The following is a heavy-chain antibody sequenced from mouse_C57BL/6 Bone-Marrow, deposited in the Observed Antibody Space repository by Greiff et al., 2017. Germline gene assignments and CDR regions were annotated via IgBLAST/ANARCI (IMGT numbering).Heavy chain of an antibody. Sequence: QVQLKESGAELMKPGASVKLSCKATGYTFTGYWIEWVKQRPGHGLEWIGEILPGSGSTNYNEKFKGKATFTADTSSNPAYMQLSSLTTEDSAIYDCARDYGSTPFDYWGQGTTLTVSS. CDR2: ILPGSGST. CDR1: GYTFTGYW. J-gene: IGHJ2*01. V-gene: IGHV1-9*01. CDR3: ARDYGSTPFDY. D-gene: IGHD1-1*01.